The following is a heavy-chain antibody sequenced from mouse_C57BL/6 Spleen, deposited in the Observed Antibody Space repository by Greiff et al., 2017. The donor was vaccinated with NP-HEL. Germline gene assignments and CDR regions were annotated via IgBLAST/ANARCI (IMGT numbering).Heavy chain of an antibody. V-gene: IGHV1-42*01. D-gene: IGHD4-1*01. CDR3: ARLLNWESYAMDY. CDR1: GYSFTGYY. CDR2: INPSTGGT. J-gene: IGHJ4*01. Sequence: EVQLQQSGPELVKPGASVKISCKASGYSFTGYYMNWVKQSPEKSLEWIGEINPSTGGTTYNQKFKAKATLTVDKSSSTAYMQLKSLTSEDSAVYYCARLLNWESYAMDYWGQGTSVTVSS.